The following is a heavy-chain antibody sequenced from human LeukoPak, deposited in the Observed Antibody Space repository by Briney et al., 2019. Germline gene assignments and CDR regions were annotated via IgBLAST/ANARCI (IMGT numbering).Heavy chain of an antibody. CDR2: INPNSGGT. CDR1: GYTFTGYY. D-gene: IGHD5-18*01. CDR3: ARGIQLWLLIRKNFDY. Sequence: ASVKVSCKASGYTFTGYYMHWVRQAPGQGLEWMGWINPNSGGTNYAQKFRGRVTMTRDTSISTAYMELSRLRSDDTAVYYCARGIQLWLLIRKNFDYWGQGTLVTVSS. V-gene: IGHV1-2*02. J-gene: IGHJ4*02.